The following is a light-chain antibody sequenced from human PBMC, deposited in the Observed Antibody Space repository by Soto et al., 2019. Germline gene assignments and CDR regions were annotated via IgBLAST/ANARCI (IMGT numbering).Light chain of an antibody. Sequence: QSVLTQPASVSGSPGQSITISCTGTSSDVGPYNLVSWYQHHPGKVPQLIIYETTKRPSGVSNRFSGSKSGNTASLTISGLQAEDEAHYHWCSYTGDYTLMFAGGTKVTVL. CDR3: CSYTGDYTLM. CDR1: SSDVGPYNL. J-gene: IGLJ3*02. V-gene: IGLV2-23*01. CDR2: ETT.